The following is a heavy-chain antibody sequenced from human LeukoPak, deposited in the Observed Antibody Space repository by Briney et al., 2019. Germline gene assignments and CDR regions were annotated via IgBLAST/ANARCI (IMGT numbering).Heavy chain of an antibody. CDR2: ISSSSSYI. CDR1: GFTFSSYS. J-gene: IGHJ6*02. D-gene: IGHD5-12*01. V-gene: IGHV3-21*01. Sequence: PGGSLRLSCAASGFTFSSYSMNWVRQARGKGLEWVSSISSSSSYIYYADSVKGRFTISRDNAKNSLYLQMNSLRAEDTAVYYCARDLPGDIVATIFGRHYYYGMDVWGQGTTVTVSS. CDR3: ARDLPGDIVATIFGRHYYYGMDV.